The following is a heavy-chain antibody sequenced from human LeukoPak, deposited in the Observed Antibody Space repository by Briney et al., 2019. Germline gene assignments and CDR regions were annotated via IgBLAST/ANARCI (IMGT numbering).Heavy chain of an antibody. J-gene: IGHJ4*02. CDR2: IKSKTDGGTT. CDR1: GFTFSNAW. Sequence: GGSLRLSCAASGFTFSNAWMNWVRQAPGKGLEWVGRIKSKTDGGTTDYAAPGKGRFTISRDDSENTVYLQMDSLKTEDTAVCYCSTGGYYIDYWGQGTLVTVSS. V-gene: IGHV3-15*01. CDR3: STGGYYIDY. D-gene: IGHD3-3*01.